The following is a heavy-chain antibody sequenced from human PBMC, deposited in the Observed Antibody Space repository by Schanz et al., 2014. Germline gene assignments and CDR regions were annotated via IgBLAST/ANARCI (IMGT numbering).Heavy chain of an antibody. V-gene: IGHV4-59*01. CDR1: GGSISTYY. CDR2: IYDSETS. D-gene: IGHD3-22*01. J-gene: IGHJ5*02. CDR3: ARGVRRGDGKNGYYNWFDP. Sequence: QVQLQESGPGLVKPSETLSLTCTISGGSISTYYWTWIRQPPGKGLEWIGYIYDSETSNSNPYLKSRVTISLDTSKNQFSLKLTSVTAADTAVYYCARGVRRGDGKNGYYNWFDPWGQGTLVIVSS.